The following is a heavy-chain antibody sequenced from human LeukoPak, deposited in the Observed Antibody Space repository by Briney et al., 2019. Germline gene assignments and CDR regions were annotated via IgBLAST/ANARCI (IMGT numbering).Heavy chain of an antibody. CDR3: ARDPPLYDDYNYFDY. CDR2: ISSSSSTI. Sequence: GGSLRLSCAASGFTFSSYNMNWVRQAPGKELEWVSYISSSSSTIYYADSVKGRFTISRDNAKNSLYLQMNSLRAEDTAVYYCARDPPLYDDYNYFDYWGQGTLVTVSS. D-gene: IGHD4-17*01. CDR1: GFTFSSYN. J-gene: IGHJ4*02. V-gene: IGHV3-48*04.